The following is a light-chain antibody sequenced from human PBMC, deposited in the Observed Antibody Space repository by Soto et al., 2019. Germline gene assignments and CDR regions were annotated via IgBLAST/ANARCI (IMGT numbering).Light chain of an antibody. V-gene: IGKV3-20*01. Sequence: LTQSPGTLSLSPGESATLSCRASQRVSSNYLAWYQQKPCQAPRLLLYGVSNRATGIPDRFSGSGSGTDFSLTISRWETEDVALEHCQQYFTSPLTFGGGTKVELK. J-gene: IGKJ4*01. CDR3: QQYFTSPLT. CDR2: GVS. CDR1: QRVSSNY.